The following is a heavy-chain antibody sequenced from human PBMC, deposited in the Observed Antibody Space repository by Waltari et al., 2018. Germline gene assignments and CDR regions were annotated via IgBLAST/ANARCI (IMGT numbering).Heavy chain of an antibody. CDR3: AKEYYYDSSGYYPYFDY. CDR1: GFTFSSYG. D-gene: IGHD3-22*01. Sequence: QVQLVESGGGVVQPGRSLRLSCAASGFTFSSYGLHWVRPAQGRGLGWVAVIWYDGSKKYYADAGKGRFTISRDNSKTTLYLQMNSLRAEDTAMYYCAKEYYYDSSGYYPYFDYWGQGTLVTVSS. CDR2: IWYDGSKK. V-gene: IGHV3-33*06. J-gene: IGHJ4*02.